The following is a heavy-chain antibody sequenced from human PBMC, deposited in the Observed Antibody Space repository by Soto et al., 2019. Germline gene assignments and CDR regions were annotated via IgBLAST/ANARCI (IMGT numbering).Heavy chain of an antibody. CDR3: ARAYCSGGSCYYYYYGMDV. V-gene: IGHV4-34*01. CDR2: INHSGST. CDR1: GGSFSGYY. J-gene: IGHJ6*02. D-gene: IGHD2-15*01. Sequence: SETLSLTCAVYGGSFSGYYWSWIRQPPGKGLEWIGEINHSGSTNYNPSLKSRVTISVDTSKNQFSLKLSSVTAADTAVYYCARAYCSGGSCYYYYYGMDVWGQGTTVTVSS.